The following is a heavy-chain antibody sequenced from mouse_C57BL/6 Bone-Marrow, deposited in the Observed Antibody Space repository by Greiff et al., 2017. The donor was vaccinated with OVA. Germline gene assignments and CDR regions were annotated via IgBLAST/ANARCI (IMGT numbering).Heavy chain of an antibody. D-gene: IGHD1-1*01. Sequence: DVKLVESVAELVRPGASVKLSCTASGFNIKNTYMHWVKQRPEQGLEWIGRIDPANDNTKYAPKFQGKATMTADTSSNTAYLQLSSRSSEDTAVYCCARGNFGSSFYAMDYWGQGTSVTVSS. CDR2: IDPANDNT. J-gene: IGHJ4*01. V-gene: IGHV14-3*01. CDR1: GFNIKNTY. CDR3: ARGNFGSSFYAMDY.